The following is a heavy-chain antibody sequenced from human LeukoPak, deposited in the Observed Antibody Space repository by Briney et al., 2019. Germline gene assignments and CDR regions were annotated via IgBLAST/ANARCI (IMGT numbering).Heavy chain of an antibody. V-gene: IGHV1-8*01. D-gene: IGHD1-1*01. CDR2: MNPNSGNT. CDR1: GYTFTSYD. CDR3: ARGRRNSPNYYYYYGMDV. J-gene: IGHJ6*02. Sequence: GASVKVSCKASGYTFTSYDINWVRQATGQGLEWMGWMNPNSGNTGYAQKFQGRVTMTRNTSISTAYMELSSLRSEDTAVYYCARGRRNSPNYYYYYGMDVWGQGTMVTVSS.